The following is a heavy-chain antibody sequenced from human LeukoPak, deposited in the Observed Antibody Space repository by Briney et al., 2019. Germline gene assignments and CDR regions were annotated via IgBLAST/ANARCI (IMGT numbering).Heavy chain of an antibody. CDR2: LWYDGSNK. V-gene: IGHV3-33*01. Sequence: HPGRSLRLSCAASGFTFSSYGMHWVRQAPGKRLEWVAVLWYDGSNKYYADSAKGRFTFSRDNSKNTLYLQMNSLRAEDTAVYYCARGRGGTHYYYGMDVWGQGTTVTVSS. CDR1: GFTFSSYG. J-gene: IGHJ6*02. D-gene: IGHD4-23*01. CDR3: ARGRGGTHYYYGMDV.